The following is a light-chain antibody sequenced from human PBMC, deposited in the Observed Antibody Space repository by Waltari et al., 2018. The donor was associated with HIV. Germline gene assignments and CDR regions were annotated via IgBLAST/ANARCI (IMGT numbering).Light chain of an antibody. Sequence: QSALTQPRSVSGSPGQSVTISCTGSSGDVGGYNYVSWYQQHPGKAPKLIIYDVSTRPSGVPARFSGSKSGNTASLTIFGLQAEDEADYYCCSYAGSVTFVVFGGGTKMTVV. J-gene: IGLJ2*01. V-gene: IGLV2-11*01. CDR2: DVS. CDR3: CSYAGSVTFVV. CDR1: SGDVGGYNY.